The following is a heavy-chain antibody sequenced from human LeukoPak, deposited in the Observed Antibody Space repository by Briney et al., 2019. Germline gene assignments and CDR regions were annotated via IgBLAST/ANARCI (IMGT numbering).Heavy chain of an antibody. CDR2: ISWNSGSI. CDR1: GFTFDDYA. V-gene: IGHV3-9*01. J-gene: IGHJ4*02. Sequence: GRSLRLSCAASGFTFDDYAMHWVRQAPGKGLEWVSVISWNSGSIGYADSAKGRFTISRDNAKNSLYLQMNSLRAEDTALYYCAKDLAAAGLGVDYWGQGTLVTVSS. D-gene: IGHD6-13*01. CDR3: AKDLAAAGLGVDY.